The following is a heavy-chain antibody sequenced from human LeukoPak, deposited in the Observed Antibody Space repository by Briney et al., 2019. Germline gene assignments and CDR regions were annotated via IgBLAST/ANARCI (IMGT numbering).Heavy chain of an antibody. D-gene: IGHD3-16*01. CDR3: ARAGAYHFDN. Sequence: GGSLRLSCAASGFTFTDYWMHWVRQVPGKGLVWVSIINTDTRGTYYADSVKGRFTISRDNAKSILYLQMDSLRAVDTAVYYCARAGAYHFDNWGQGTLVTVSS. CDR2: INTDTRGT. J-gene: IGHJ4*02. CDR1: GFTFTDYW. V-gene: IGHV3-74*01.